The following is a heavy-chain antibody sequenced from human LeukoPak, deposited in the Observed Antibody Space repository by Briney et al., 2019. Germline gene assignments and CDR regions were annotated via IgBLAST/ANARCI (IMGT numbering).Heavy chain of an antibody. Sequence: ASVKVSCKASGYTFTSYDINWVRQATGQGLEWMGWMNPNSGNTGYAQKFQGRVTITRNTSISTPYMELSSLRSEDTAVYYCARSVAYYDFWSGKAFDYWGQGTLVTVSS. CDR1: GYTFTSYD. J-gene: IGHJ4*02. CDR3: ARSVAYYDFWSGKAFDY. CDR2: MNPNSGNT. D-gene: IGHD3-3*01. V-gene: IGHV1-8*03.